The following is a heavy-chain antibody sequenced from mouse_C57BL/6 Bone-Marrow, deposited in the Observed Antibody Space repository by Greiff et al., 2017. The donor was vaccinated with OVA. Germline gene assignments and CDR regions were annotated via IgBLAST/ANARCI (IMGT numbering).Heavy chain of an antibody. Sequence: EVMLVESGGDLVKPGGSLKLSCAASGFTFSSYGMSWVRQTPDQRLEWVATISSGGSYTYYPDSVKGRSTISRDNAKNTLYLHMNTPKSEDTALSSCARPPYYCGSNYHFDYWGQGTTLTVSS. CDR2: ISSGGSYT. D-gene: IGHD1-1*01. CDR1: GFTFSSYG. CDR3: ARPPYYCGSNYHFDY. V-gene: IGHV5-6*01. J-gene: IGHJ2*01.